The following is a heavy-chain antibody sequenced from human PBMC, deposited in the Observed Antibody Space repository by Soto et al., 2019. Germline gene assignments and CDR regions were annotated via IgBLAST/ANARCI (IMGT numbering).Heavy chain of an antibody. Sequence: EEQLLESGGGLAQPGGSLRLSCAASGFTFRGYAMSWVRQAPGKEPEWVSGISGSGDSTYHAKSVKGRFIISRDNSKNTLYLEINSLRAEDTAVYYCAKAYGASHSPFDCWGQGTLVAVSS. V-gene: IGHV3-23*01. CDR3: AKAYGASHSPFDC. CDR2: ISGSGDST. CDR1: GFTFRGYA. D-gene: IGHD2-21*01. J-gene: IGHJ4*02.